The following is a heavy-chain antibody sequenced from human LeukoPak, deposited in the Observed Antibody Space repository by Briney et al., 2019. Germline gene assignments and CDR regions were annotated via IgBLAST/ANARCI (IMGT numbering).Heavy chain of an antibody. D-gene: IGHD2-21*02. CDR2: MNPNSGGT. CDR1: GYTFTSYD. Sequence: ASVKVSCKASGYTFTSYDINWVRQATGQGLEWMGWMNPNSGGTNYAQKFQGRVTMTRDTSISTAYMELSRLRSDDTAVYYCARAAISSRGASDYWGQGTLVTVSS. CDR3: ARAAISSRGASDY. V-gene: IGHV1-2*02. J-gene: IGHJ4*02.